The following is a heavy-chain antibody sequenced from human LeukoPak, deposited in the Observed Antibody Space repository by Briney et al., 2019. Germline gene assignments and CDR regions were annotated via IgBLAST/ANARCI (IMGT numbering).Heavy chain of an antibody. D-gene: IGHD4-4*01. Sequence: AASVKVSCKASGYTSTSYDINWVRQATGQGLEWMGWMNPNSGNTGYAQKFQGRVTMTRNTSISTAYMELSSLRSEDTAVYYCARRYYSNYVYYYYGMDVWGQGTTVTVSS. V-gene: IGHV1-8*01. CDR1: GYTSTSYD. CDR2: MNPNSGNT. J-gene: IGHJ6*02. CDR3: ARRYYSNYVYYYYGMDV.